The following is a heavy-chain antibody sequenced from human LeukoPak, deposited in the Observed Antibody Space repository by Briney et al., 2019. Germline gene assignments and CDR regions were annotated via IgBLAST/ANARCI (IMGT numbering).Heavy chain of an antibody. CDR1: GGSISSGGYY. V-gene: IGHV4-31*03. Sequence: PSQTLSLTCTVSGGSISSGGYYWSWIRQHPGQGLKWIAYIYYSGSTYYNPSLQIRFTISVYTSQNHFSLKLRSVTAADTAYYYCAKGYSYGTGYYGFDPWGQGTMVTVSS. J-gene: IGHJ5*02. D-gene: IGHD5-18*01. CDR3: AKGYSYGTGYYGFDP. CDR2: IYYSGST.